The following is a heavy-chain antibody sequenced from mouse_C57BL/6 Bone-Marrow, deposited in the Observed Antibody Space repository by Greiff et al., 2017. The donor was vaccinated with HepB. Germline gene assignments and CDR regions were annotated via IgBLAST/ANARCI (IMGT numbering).Heavy chain of an antibody. V-gene: IGHV1-42*01. CDR2: INPSTGGT. J-gene: IGHJ1*03. CDR1: GYSFTGYY. CDR3: ASGSNYAYWYFDV. D-gene: IGHD2-5*01. Sequence: EVQLQQSGPELVKPGASVKISCKASGYSFTGYYMNWVKQSPEKSLEWIGEINPSTGGTTYNQKFKAKATLTVDKSSSTAYMQLKSLTSEDSAVYYCASGSNYAYWYFDVWGTGTTVTVSS.